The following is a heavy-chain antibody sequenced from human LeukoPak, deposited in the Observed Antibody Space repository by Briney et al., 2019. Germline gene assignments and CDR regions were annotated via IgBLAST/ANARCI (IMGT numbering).Heavy chain of an antibody. D-gene: IGHD3-10*01. Sequence: GGSLRLSCAASGFTFSSYAVSWVRQAPGKGLEWVSAISGSGGSTYYADSVKGRFTISRDNSKNTLYLQMNSLRAEDTAVYYCAKDVAHYYGSGSPFDYWGQGTLVTVSS. V-gene: IGHV3-23*01. CDR3: AKDVAHYYGSGSPFDY. CDR2: ISGSGGST. J-gene: IGHJ4*02. CDR1: GFTFSSYA.